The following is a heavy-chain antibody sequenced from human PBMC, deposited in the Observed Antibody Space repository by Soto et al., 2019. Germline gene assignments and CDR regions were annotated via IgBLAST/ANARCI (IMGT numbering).Heavy chain of an antibody. CDR1: GGTFRNYP. V-gene: IGHV1-69*02. CDR2: IFPLTDIP. CDR3: ARGPLVVLNYFES. J-gene: IGHJ4*02. Sequence: QVQLVQSGTEVKKPGSSVKVSCKASGGTFRNYPINWVRQAPGQGLEWMGSIFPLTDIPDYAQNFQARLTISAGKSTSTAYMELSSLTSDDTAMYFCARGPLVVLNYFESWGQGTLVTVSS.